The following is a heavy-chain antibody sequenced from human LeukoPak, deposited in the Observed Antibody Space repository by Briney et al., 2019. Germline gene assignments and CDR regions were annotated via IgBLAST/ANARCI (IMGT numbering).Heavy chain of an antibody. D-gene: IGHD3-16*02. CDR2: ILYDGSNK. CDR3: ARAGVIHYYGMDV. CDR1: GFTFSSYA. V-gene: IGHV3-30-3*01. J-gene: IGHJ6*02. Sequence: GGSLRLSCAASGFTFSSYAMHWVRQAPGKGLEWVAVILYDGSNKYYADSVRGRFSISRDNSKNTLYLQMNSLRAEDTAVYYCARAGVIHYYGMDVWGQGTTVTVSS.